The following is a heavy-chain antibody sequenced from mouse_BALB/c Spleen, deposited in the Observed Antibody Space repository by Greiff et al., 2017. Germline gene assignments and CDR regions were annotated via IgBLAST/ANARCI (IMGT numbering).Heavy chain of an antibody. Sequence: VQLQQSGPELVKPGASVKISCKASGYAFSSSWMNWVKQRPGQGLEWIGRIYPGDGDTNFNGKFKGKATLTADKSSSTAYMQLSSLTSVDSAVYFCARSEARALYYAMDYWGQGTSVTVSS. J-gene: IGHJ4*01. D-gene: IGHD3-1*01. V-gene: IGHV1-82*01. CDR2: IYPGDGDT. CDR3: ARSEARALYYAMDY. CDR1: GYAFSSSW.